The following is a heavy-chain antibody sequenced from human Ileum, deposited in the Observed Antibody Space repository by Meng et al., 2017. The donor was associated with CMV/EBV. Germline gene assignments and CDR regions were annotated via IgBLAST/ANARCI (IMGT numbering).Heavy chain of an antibody. J-gene: IGHJ4*02. V-gene: IGHV1-2*02. Sequence: ASVKVSCKASGYTFTGYYMHWVRQAPGQGREWMGWINPNSGGTNYAQKFQGRVTMTRDTSISTAYMELSRLRSDDTAVYYCARGFYDFWSGYSHPLDYWGQGTLVTVSS. CDR3: ARGFYDFWSGYSHPLDY. D-gene: IGHD3-3*01. CDR2: INPNSGGT. CDR1: GYTFTGYY.